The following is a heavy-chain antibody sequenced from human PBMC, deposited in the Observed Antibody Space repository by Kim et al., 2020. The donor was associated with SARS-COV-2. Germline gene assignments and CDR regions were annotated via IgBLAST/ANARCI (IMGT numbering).Heavy chain of an antibody. V-gene: IGHV3-9*01. CDR2: ISWNSGSI. D-gene: IGHD3-3*01. J-gene: IGHJ4*02. Sequence: GGSLRLSCAASGFTFHDYAMHWVRQAPGKGLEWVSGISWNSGSIGYADSVKGRFTISRDNAKNSLYLQMNSLRAEDTALYYCAKDIGVGYDFWSGYYGPFDYWGQGTLVTVSS. CDR3: AKDIGVGYDFWSGYYGPFDY. CDR1: GFTFHDYA.